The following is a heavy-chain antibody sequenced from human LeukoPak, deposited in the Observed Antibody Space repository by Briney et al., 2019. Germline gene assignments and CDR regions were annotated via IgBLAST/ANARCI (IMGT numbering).Heavy chain of an antibody. J-gene: IGHJ6*02. V-gene: IGHV3-30*18. Sequence: ARRSRRLSCAASGFTFSSSGMHWGRQAPGQGLAWVAVISYDGSNKYYADSVKGRFTISRDNSKNTLYLQMNSLRAEDTAVYYCAKDLSPLYYYYGMDVWGQGTTVTVSS. CDR1: GFTFSSSG. CDR2: ISYDGSNK. CDR3: AKDLSPLYYYYGMDV.